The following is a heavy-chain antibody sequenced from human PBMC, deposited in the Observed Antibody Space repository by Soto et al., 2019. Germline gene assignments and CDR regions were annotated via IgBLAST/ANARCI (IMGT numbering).Heavy chain of an antibody. Sequence: PGGSLRPSCAASGFSFSSYAMHWVRQAPGKGLEWVAVISYDGSNKYYADSVKGRLTISRDNPTNTLYMQMNRQMAEDTGVYYCARDGAHDGSGSYYTLNYYYYGMDVWGQGTTVTVSS. J-gene: IGHJ6*02. CDR2: ISYDGSNK. CDR1: GFSFSSYA. V-gene: IGHV3-30-3*01. D-gene: IGHD3-10*01. CDR3: ARDGAHDGSGSYYTLNYYYYGMDV.